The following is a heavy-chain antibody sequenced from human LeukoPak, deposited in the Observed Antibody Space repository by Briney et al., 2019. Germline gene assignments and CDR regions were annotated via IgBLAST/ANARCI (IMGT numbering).Heavy chain of an antibody. CDR2: ISMSGSVI. V-gene: IGHV3-11*01. J-gene: IGHJ4*02. D-gene: IGHD4/OR15-4a*01. Sequence: PGGSLRLSCAASGFTFRDYYMSWIRQAPGKGLEWISYISMSGSVIQYSDSVKGRFTTSRDNARNSLYLQMNSLRAEDTAVYYCANEEVPNDYWGQGTLVTVSS. CDR1: GFTFRDYY. CDR3: ANEEVPNDY.